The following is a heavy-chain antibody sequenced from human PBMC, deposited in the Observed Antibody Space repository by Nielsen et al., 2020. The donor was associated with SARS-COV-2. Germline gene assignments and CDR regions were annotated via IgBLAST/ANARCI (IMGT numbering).Heavy chain of an antibody. CDR2: ISSSSSTK. J-gene: IGHJ3*02. V-gene: IGHV3-48*04. CDR3: ARDNGAAFDI. Sequence: GESLKISCAASGFTFNNYEMNWVRQAPGKGLEWVAYISSSSSTKYYADSVKGRFTISRDNAKDSLYLQMNSLRVEDAAVYYCARDNGAAFDIWGQGTMVTVSS. D-gene: IGHD3-10*01. CDR1: GFTFNNYE.